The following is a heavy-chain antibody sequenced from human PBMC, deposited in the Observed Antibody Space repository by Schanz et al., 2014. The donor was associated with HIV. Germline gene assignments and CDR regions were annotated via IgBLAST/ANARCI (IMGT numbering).Heavy chain of an antibody. J-gene: IGHJ4*02. CDR2: IRHDAEQT. CDR1: GFNFVSHW. D-gene: IGHD2-15*01. V-gene: IGHV3-7*01. Sequence: EVQLLESGGGLEQPGGSLRLSCAASGFNFVSHWMAWVRQAPGRGLELVANIRHDAEQTNYVDSVKGRFTISRDNAKSSLYLQMSSLRAEDTAVYFCAREGCIGGSCYCDFWGQGSLVIVSS. CDR3: AREGCIGGSCYCDF.